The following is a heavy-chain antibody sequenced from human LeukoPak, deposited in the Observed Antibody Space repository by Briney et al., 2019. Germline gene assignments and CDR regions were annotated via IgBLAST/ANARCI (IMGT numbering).Heavy chain of an antibody. V-gene: IGHV4-59*01. CDR3: ARDDRRDGYNINY. J-gene: IGHJ4*02. CDR1: GGSISSYY. Sequence: SETLSLTCTVSGGSISSYYWSWIRQPPGKGLEWIGYIYYSGSTNYNPSLKSRVTISVDTSKIQFSLKLSSVTAADTAVYYCARDDRRDGYNINYWGQGTLVTVSS. CDR2: IYYSGST. D-gene: IGHD5-24*01.